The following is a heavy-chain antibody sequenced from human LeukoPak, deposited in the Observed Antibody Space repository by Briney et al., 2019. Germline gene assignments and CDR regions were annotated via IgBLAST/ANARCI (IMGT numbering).Heavy chain of an antibody. CDR2: ISDSSSYI. CDR1: GFTFSSYS. Sequence: GGSLRLSCTASGFTFSSYSMNWVRQAPGKGLEWVSSISDSSSYIYYADSVKGRFTISRDNAKNSLYLQMNSLRASDAAVYYCAREPTSMGSDYWGQGTLVTVSS. D-gene: IGHD5-18*01. J-gene: IGHJ4*02. V-gene: IGHV3-21*06. CDR3: AREPTSMGSDY.